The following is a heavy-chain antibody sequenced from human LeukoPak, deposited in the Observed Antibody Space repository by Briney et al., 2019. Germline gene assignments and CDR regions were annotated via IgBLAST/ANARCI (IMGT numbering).Heavy chain of an antibody. CDR1: GGSISSYY. Sequence: SETLSLTCTVSGGSISSYYWSWIRQPPGKGLEWIGYIYYSGSTDYNPSLKSRVTISVDTSKNQFSLKLSSVTAADTAVYYCARLSSRWYFSPDYWGQGTLVTVSS. CDR2: IYYSGST. J-gene: IGHJ4*02. D-gene: IGHD6-19*01. V-gene: IGHV4-59*01. CDR3: ARLSSRWYFSPDY.